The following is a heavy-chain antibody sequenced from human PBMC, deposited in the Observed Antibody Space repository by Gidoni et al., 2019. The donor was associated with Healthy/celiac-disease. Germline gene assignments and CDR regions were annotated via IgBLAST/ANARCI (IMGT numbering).Heavy chain of an antibody. J-gene: IGHJ4*02. D-gene: IGHD3-22*01. CDR3: ARDGRSRYDSSGSLDY. CDR2: IKQDGSEK. CDR1: GFTFSSYW. Sequence: EVQLVESGGGLVQPGGSLRLSCAASGFTFSSYWMSWVRQAPGKGLEWVANIKQDGSEKYYVDSVKGRFTISRDNAKNSLYLQMNSLRAEDTAVYYCARDGRSRYDSSGSLDYWGQGTLVTVSS. V-gene: IGHV3-7*01.